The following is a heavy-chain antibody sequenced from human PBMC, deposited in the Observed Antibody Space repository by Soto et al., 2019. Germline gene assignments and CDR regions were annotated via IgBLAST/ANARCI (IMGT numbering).Heavy chain of an antibody. D-gene: IGHD4-17*01. CDR3: ARGSRMTTVTPFDY. V-gene: IGHV1-69*13. CDR2: IIPIFGTA. J-gene: IGHJ4*02. CDR1: GGTFSSYA. Sequence: SVKVSCKASGGTFSSYAISWVRQAPGQGLEWMGGIIPIFGTANYAQKLQGRVTITADESTSTAYMELSSLRSEDTAVYYCARGSRMTTVTPFDYWGQGTLVTVSS.